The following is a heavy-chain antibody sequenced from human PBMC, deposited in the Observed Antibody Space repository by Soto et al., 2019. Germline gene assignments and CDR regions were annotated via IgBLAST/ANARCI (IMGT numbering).Heavy chain of an antibody. CDR3: AGHGPVGATTRRFDP. CDR2: IYYRGNT. V-gene: IGHV4-39*01. J-gene: IGHJ5*02. Sequence: QLQLQESGPGLVKPSETLSLTCVVSGGSISSNYYYWGWIRQPPGKGLEWIGSIYYRGNTYYNPSLKSRITMSVDTSKNQISLKLTSLTAADTAVYICAGHGPVGATTRRFDPWGQGSLVTVSS. D-gene: IGHD1-26*01. CDR1: GGSISSNYYY.